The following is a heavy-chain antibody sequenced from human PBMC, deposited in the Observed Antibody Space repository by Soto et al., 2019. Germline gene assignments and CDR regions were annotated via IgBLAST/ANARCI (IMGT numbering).Heavy chain of an antibody. CDR1: GFTFSSYS. CDR3: ARAPWSSSWSHDAFDI. CDR2: ISSSSSYI. J-gene: IGHJ3*02. V-gene: IGHV3-21*04. Sequence: GGSLRLSCAASGFTFSSYSMNWVRQAPGKGLEWVSSISSSSSYIYYADSVKGRFTISRDNAKNSLYLQMNSLRAADTAVYYCARAPWSSSWSHDAFDIWGQGTMVTVSS. D-gene: IGHD6-13*01.